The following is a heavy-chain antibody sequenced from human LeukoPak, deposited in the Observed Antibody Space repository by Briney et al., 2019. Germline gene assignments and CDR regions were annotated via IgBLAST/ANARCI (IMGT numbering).Heavy chain of an antibody. D-gene: IGHD6-19*01. Sequence: GGSLRLSCAASGFTFSGSVLLWVRQASGRGLEWVGRIRSKADNDATAYAASVKGRFTISRDNSKNTLYLQMNSLRAEDTAIYYCAKSVVGVFRGFDFWGQGILVTVSS. CDR3: AKSVVGVFRGFDF. CDR2: IRSKADNDAT. J-gene: IGHJ4*02. CDR1: GFTFSGSV. V-gene: IGHV3-73*01.